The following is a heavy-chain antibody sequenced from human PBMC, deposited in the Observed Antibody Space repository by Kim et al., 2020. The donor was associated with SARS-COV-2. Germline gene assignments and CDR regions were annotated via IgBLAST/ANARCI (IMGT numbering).Heavy chain of an antibody. D-gene: IGHD6-6*01. V-gene: IGHV1-69*05. CDR1: GGTFSSNA. CDR3: ARDPGYSSSSGDY. Sequence: SVKVSRKASGGTFSSNAFNWVRQAPGQGLEWIGGFIPLFGTANYAQRFQGRVTVTTDESTSTAYMELNSLRSEDTAVYYCARDPGYSSSSGDYWGQGTL. J-gene: IGHJ4*02. CDR2: FIPLFGTA.